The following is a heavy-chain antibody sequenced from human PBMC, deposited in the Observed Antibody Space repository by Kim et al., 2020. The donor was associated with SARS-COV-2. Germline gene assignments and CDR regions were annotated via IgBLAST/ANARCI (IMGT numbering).Heavy chain of an antibody. J-gene: IGHJ5*02. CDR1: GGSISSYY. D-gene: IGHD2-15*01. Sequence: SETLSLTCTVSGGSISSYYWSWIRQPPGKGLEWIGYIYYSGSTNYNPSLKSRVTISVDTSKNQFSLKLSSVTAADTAVYYCARDGGSPSGWFDPWGQGTLVTVSS. CDR2: IYYSGST. V-gene: IGHV4-59*13. CDR3: ARDGGSPSGWFDP.